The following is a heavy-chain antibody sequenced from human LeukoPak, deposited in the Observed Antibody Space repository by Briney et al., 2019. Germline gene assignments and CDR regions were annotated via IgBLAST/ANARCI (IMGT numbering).Heavy chain of an antibody. CDR2: IHYTGIT. CDR3: ARTKGANPLDY. J-gene: IGHJ4*02. CDR1: GGSISGSH. V-gene: IGHV4-59*01. D-gene: IGHD2-8*01. Sequence: SETLSLTCFVSGGSISGSHWSWIRQSPGKGLEWIGYIHYTGITDYNPSLRSRVTISVDTSKKQFSLKLTSVTAADTAVYYCARTKGANPLDYWGQGTLVTVSS.